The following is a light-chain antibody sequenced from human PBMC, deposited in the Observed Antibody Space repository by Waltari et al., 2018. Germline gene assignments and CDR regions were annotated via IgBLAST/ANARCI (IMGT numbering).Light chain of an antibody. V-gene: IGLV7-46*01. Sequence: QAVVTQEPSVTVSPGGTVTLTCGSSTGAVTRSHYPYWFQQKPCQAPRTLVYDTSNKHSWTPARFSGSVVGGKAALTLSGAQPEDEAEYYCLLHYAGPRVFGGGTKVTVL. J-gene: IGLJ2*01. CDR1: TGAVTRSHY. CDR3: LLHYAGPRV. CDR2: DTS.